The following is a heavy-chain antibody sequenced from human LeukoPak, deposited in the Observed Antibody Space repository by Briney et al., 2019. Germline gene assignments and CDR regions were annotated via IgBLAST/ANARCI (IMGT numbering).Heavy chain of an antibody. CDR1: GGSISSYY. J-gene: IGHJ5*02. Sequence: SETLSLTCTVSGGSISSYYWSWIRQPPGKGLEWIGEINHSGSTNYNPSLKSRVTISVDTSKNQFSLKLSSVTAADTAVYYCARDSNYGWFDPWGHGTLVTVSS. V-gene: IGHV4-34*01. CDR2: INHSGST. CDR3: ARDSNYGWFDP. D-gene: IGHD4-11*01.